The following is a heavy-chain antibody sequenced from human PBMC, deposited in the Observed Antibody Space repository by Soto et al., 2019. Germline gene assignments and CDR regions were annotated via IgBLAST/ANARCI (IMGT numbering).Heavy chain of an antibody. CDR2: INPNSGDT. J-gene: IGHJ5*02. V-gene: IGHV1-2*02. CDR1: GYTFTGYY. CDR3: ARDFGGVVVAATPVYNWFDP. Sequence: ASVKVSCKASGYTFTGYYMHWVRQAPGQGLEWMGWINPNSGDTNYAQKFQGRVTMTRDTSISTAYMELSRLRSDDTAVYYCARDFGGVVVAATPVYNWFDPWGQGTLVTVSS. D-gene: IGHD2-15*01.